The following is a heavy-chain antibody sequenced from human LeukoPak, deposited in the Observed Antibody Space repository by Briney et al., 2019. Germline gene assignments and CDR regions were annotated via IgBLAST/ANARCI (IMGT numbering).Heavy chain of an antibody. V-gene: IGHV3-15*01. Sequence: GGSLRLSCAASGFIFSNAWRNWLRQAPGKGLEWVGLIKSKTEGGTTDYAAPVRGRFTISRDDSQNTVDLQISSLTAEDTAMYFCTTTYIVASTRKFADYWGQGTLVVVSS. CDR1: GFIFSNAW. CDR3: TTTYIVASTRKFADY. J-gene: IGHJ4*02. CDR2: IKSKTEGGTT. D-gene: IGHD5-12*01.